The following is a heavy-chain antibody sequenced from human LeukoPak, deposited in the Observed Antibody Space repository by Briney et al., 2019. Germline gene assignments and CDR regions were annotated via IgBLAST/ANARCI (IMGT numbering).Heavy chain of an antibody. Sequence: GGSLRLSCAASGFTFSSYSMNWVRQAPGKGLEWVSYISSSSSTIYYADSVKGRFTISRDNAKNSLYLQMNSLRAEDTAVYYCARFDATDPVDYWGQGTLVTVSS. J-gene: IGHJ4*02. CDR2: ISSSSSTI. CDR3: ARFDATDPVDY. V-gene: IGHV3-48*04. CDR1: GFTFSSYS. D-gene: IGHD3-9*01.